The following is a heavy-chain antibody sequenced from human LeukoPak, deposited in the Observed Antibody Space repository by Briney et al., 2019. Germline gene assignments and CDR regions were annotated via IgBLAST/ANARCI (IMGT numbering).Heavy chain of an antibody. CDR2: IYYSGST. Sequence: PSETLSLTCTVSGGSISSSSYYWGWIRQPPGKGLEWIGSIYYSGSTYYNPSLKSRVTISVDTSKNQFSLKLSSVTAADTAVYYCAREDCSSTSRYTRGSYYMDVWGKGTTVTVSS. CDR3: AREDCSSTSRYTRGSYYMDV. CDR1: GGSISSSSYY. D-gene: IGHD2-2*02. J-gene: IGHJ6*03. V-gene: IGHV4-39*02.